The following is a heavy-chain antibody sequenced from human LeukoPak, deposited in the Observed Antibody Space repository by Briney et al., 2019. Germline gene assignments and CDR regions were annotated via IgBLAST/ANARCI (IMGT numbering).Heavy chain of an antibody. CDR1: GYTFTGYY. J-gene: IGHJ4*02. D-gene: IGHD6-13*01. Sequence: ASVKVSCKASGYTFTGYYVLWVRQAPGQGLEWMGRIIPIFGTANYAQKFQGRVTITTDESTSTAYMELSSLRSEDTAAYSCASTINHHSITWPPFDYWGQGTPVTVSS. CDR2: IIPIFGTA. CDR3: ASTINHHSITWPPFDY. V-gene: IGHV1-69*05.